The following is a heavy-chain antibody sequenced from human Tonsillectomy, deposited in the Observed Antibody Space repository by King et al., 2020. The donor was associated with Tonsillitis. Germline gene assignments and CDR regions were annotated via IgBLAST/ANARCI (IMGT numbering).Heavy chain of an antibody. V-gene: IGHV3-23*04. CDR1: GFTFSSYA. CDR2: LSGRSERT. D-gene: IGHD6-13*01. J-gene: IGHJ2*01. Sequence: VQLVESGGGLVQPGGSLRLSCAATGFTFSSYAVSWVRQAPGKGLEWVSSLSGRSERTYYADSVRGRFTLSRDNSINTVYLQMDSLRAEDTAVYYCAKVAEQQLVRWYFDLWGRGTLVSVSS. CDR3: AKVAEQQLVRWYFDL.